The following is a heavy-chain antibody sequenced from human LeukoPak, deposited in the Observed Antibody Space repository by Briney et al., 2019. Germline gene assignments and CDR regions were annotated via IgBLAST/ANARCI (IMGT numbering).Heavy chain of an antibody. Sequence: SETLSLTCTVSGGSISSGSYYWSWIRQYPGKGLEWIGYIYYSGSIYYNPSLKSRVTTSVDTSKNQFSLKLNSVTAADTAVYYCARDIDKTAMLFKGFDTWGQGTLVTVSS. CDR1: GGSISSGSYY. CDR2: IYYSGSI. CDR3: ARDIDKTAMLFKGFDT. D-gene: IGHD5-18*01. J-gene: IGHJ5*02. V-gene: IGHV4-31*03.